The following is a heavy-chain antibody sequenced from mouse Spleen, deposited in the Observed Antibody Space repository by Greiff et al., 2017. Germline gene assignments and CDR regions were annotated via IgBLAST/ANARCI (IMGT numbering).Heavy chain of an antibody. Sequence: QVQLQQSGAELVRPGTSVKVSCKASGYAFTNYLIEWVKQRPGQGLEWIGVINPGSGGTNYNEKFKGKATLTADKSSSTAYMQLSSLTSDDSAVYFCARGALRLRAMDYWGQGTSVTVSS. J-gene: IGHJ4*01. D-gene: IGHD1-2*01. V-gene: IGHV1-54*01. CDR2: INPGSGGT. CDR3: ARGALRLRAMDY. CDR1: GYAFTNYL.